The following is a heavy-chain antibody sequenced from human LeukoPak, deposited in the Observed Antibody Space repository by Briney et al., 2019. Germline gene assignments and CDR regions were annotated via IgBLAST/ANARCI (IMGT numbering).Heavy chain of an antibody. Sequence: SEALSLTCTVSGGSISSSSYYWGWIRQPPGKGLEWIGSIYYSGSTYYNPSLKSRVTISVDTSKNQFSLKLSSVTAADTAVYYCARSREYHCSGGSCGQLIHNAGFDPWGQGTLVTVSS. V-gene: IGHV4-39*07. CDR1: GGSISSSSYY. CDR2: IYYSGST. CDR3: ARSREYHCSGGSCGQLIHNAGFDP. D-gene: IGHD2-15*01. J-gene: IGHJ5*02.